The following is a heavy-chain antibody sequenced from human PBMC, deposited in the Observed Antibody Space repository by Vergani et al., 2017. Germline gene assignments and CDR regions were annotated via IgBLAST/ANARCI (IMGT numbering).Heavy chain of an antibody. Sequence: VQLVESGGGLVKPGGSLRLSCAASGFTFSDYYMSWIRQAPGKGLEWVSAISGSGGSTYYADSVKGRFTISRDNSKNTLYLQMNSLRAEDTAVYYCAKAGVDYYDSTGYWGQGTLVTVSS. CDR2: ISGSGGST. V-gene: IGHV3-23*04. CDR3: AKAGVDYYDSTGY. D-gene: IGHD3-22*01. CDR1: GFTFSDYY. J-gene: IGHJ4*02.